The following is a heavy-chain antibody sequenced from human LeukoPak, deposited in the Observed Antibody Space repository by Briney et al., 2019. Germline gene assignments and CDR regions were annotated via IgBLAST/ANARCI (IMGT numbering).Heavy chain of an antibody. CDR3: ARGYWNYSL. D-gene: IGHD1-7*01. J-gene: IGHJ4*02. CDR2: INHSGST. CDR1: GGTFSGYY. Sequence: SETLSLTCAVYGGTFSGYYWSWIRQPPGKGLEWIGEINHSGSTNYNPSLKSRVTISVDTSKNQFSLKLSSVTAADTAVYYCARGYWNYSLWGQGTLVTVSS. V-gene: IGHV4-34*01.